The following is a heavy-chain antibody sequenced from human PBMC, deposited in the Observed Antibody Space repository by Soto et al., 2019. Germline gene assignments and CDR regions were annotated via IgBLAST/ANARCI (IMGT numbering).Heavy chain of an antibody. CDR1: GGTFSSYT. CDR2: IIPILGIA. Sequence: QVQLVQSGAEVKKPGSSVKVSCKASGGTFSSYTISWVRQAPGQGLEWMGRIIPILGIANYAQKFQGRVTITADKSTSTAYMELSSLRSEDTAVYYCARAMLRRSSSDYYYMDVWGKGTTVTVSS. CDR3: ARAMLRRSSSDYYYMDV. D-gene: IGHD6-6*01. J-gene: IGHJ6*03. V-gene: IGHV1-69*02.